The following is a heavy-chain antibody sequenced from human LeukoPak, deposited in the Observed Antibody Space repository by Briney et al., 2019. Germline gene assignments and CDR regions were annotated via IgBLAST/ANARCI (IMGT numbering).Heavy chain of an antibody. Sequence: PGESLKISCAASGFTFSNYWMHWVRQAPGKGLLWVSHIGTDVITTNYADSVRGRFTISRDNAKNTLYLQMSSLRAEDTAVYYCARGYSTTWYNHFDPWGQGTLVTVSS. J-gene: IGHJ5*02. CDR1: GFTFSNYW. CDR3: ARGYSTTWYNHFDP. D-gene: IGHD6-13*01. CDR2: IGTDVITT. V-gene: IGHV3-74*01.